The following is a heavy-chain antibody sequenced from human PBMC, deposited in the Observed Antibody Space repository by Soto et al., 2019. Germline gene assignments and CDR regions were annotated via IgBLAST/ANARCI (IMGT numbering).Heavy chain of an antibody. CDR1: GFTFSSYA. V-gene: IGHV3-30*18. CDR2: ISYDGSNK. D-gene: IGHD1-26*01. CDR3: AKVGGWELDY. J-gene: IGHJ4*02. Sequence: QVQLVESGGGVVQPGRSLRLSCAASGFTFSSYAMHWVRQAPGKGLEWVAVISYDGSNKYYADSVKGRFTISRDNSKNTLYVQMNSLRAEDTAVYYCAKVGGWELDYWGQGTLVTVSS.